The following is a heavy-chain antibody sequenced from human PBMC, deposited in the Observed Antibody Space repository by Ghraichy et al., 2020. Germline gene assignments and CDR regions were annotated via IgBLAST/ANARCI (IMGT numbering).Heavy chain of an antibody. CDR3: ARKNDFWSGYYNYYYYYMDV. V-gene: IGHV3-7*01. Sequence: GGSLRLSCAASGFTFSSYWMSWVRQAPGKGLEWVANIKQDGSEKYYVDSVKGRFTISRDNAKNSLYLQMNSLRAEDTAVHYCARKNDFWSGYYNYYYYYMDVWGKGTTVTVSS. J-gene: IGHJ6*03. CDR2: IKQDGSEK. D-gene: IGHD3-3*01. CDR1: GFTFSSYW.